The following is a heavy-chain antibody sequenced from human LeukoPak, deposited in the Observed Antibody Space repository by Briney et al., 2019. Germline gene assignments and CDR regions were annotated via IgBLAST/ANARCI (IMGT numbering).Heavy chain of an antibody. V-gene: IGHV4-4*07. D-gene: IGHD3-3*01. CDR3: ARDWSTTRGNWFDP. J-gene: IGHJ5*02. CDR1: GGSISSYY. CDR2: IYTSGST. Sequence: SETLSLTCTVSGGSISSYYWSWIRQPAGKGLEWIGRIYTSGSTNYNPSLKSRVTMSVDTSKNQFSLKLSSVTAADTAVYYCARDWSTTRGNWFDPWGQGTLVTVSS.